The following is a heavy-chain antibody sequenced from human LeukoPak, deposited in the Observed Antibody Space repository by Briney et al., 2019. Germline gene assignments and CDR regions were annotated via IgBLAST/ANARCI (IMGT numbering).Heavy chain of an antibody. J-gene: IGHJ4*02. CDR1: GFTFSNYW. V-gene: IGHV3-74*01. CDR3: ARGYSGSYRIDY. Sequence: GGSLRLSCAPSGFTFSNYWVHWVRQAPGVGLVWVSRINPEGTTTSYADSVKGRFTISRDNAKNTLYLQMNSLRAEDTAVYYCARGYSGSYRIDYWGQGTLVTVSS. D-gene: IGHD1-26*01. CDR2: INPEGTTT.